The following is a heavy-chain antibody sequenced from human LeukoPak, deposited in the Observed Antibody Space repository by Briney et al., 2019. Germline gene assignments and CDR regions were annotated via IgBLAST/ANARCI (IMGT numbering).Heavy chain of an antibody. J-gene: IGHJ6*03. CDR1: GFIFREYG. D-gene: IGHD6-19*01. V-gene: IGHV3-30*02. CDR2: IRHDGSNK. CDR3: AKDPGEKAVGYYMDV. Sequence: EGSLRLSCGVSGFIFREYGMHWVRQAPGKGLEWVAFIRHDGSNKYYADSVRGRFTISRDNSKNTLHLQTDSLRADDTAVYYCAKDPGEKAVGYYMDVWGKGTTVTVSS.